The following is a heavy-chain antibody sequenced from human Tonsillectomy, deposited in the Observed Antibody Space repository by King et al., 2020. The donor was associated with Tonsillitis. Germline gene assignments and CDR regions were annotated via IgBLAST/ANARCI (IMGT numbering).Heavy chain of an antibody. V-gene: IGHV3-33*05. J-gene: IGHJ4*02. CDR2: ISYDGSNK. CDR3: ASLDSYGYSGYFDY. CDR1: GFTFSSYG. Sequence: VQLVESGGGVVQPGRSLRLSCAASGFTFSSYGMHWVRQAPGKGLEWVAVISYDGSNKYYADSVKGRFTISRDNSKNTLYLQMNSLRAEDTAVYYCASLDSYGYSGYFDYWGQGTLVTVSS. D-gene: IGHD5-18*01.